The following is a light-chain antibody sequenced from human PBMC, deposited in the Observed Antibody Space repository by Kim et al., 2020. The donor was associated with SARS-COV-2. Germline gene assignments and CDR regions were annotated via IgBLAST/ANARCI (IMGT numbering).Light chain of an antibody. CDR1: QCISGW. Sequence: SVGGRVTVTCRASQCISGWLAWYLQRPGKAPKLLISVVSTLERGVPSRFSGSGSVTEFSLTISNLQPDDFATYYCQQYKSYSVQMFGQGTKVDIK. V-gene: IGKV1-5*01. J-gene: IGKJ1*01. CDR2: VVS. CDR3: QQYKSYSVQM.